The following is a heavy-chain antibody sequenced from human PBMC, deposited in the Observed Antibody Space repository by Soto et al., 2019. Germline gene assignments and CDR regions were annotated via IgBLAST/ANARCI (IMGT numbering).Heavy chain of an antibody. Sequence: QVQLVESGGGVVQPGRSLRLSCAASGFTFSSYGMHWVRQAPGKGLEWVAVIWYDGSNKYYADSVKGRFTISRDNSKNTLYLQMNSLRAEDTAEYYCARDQGNQVYATALDYWGQGTLVTVSS. CDR2: IWYDGSNK. CDR3: ARDQGNQVYATALDY. CDR1: GFTFSSYG. V-gene: IGHV3-33*01. J-gene: IGHJ4*02. D-gene: IGHD2-8*01.